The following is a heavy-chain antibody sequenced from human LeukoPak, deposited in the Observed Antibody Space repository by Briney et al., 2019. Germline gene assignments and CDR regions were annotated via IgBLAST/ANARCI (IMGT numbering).Heavy chain of an antibody. V-gene: IGHV3-7*03. Sequence: GRSLRLSCAASGFTFSSYWMHWVRQPPGKGLEWVANINEAGVEKYHVDSVKGRFTIFRDNAKNSLYLQMSNLRAEDTAVYYCARELSRTGAFDYWGQGTLVTVSS. J-gene: IGHJ4*02. CDR3: ARELSRTGAFDY. CDR2: INEAGVEK. CDR1: GFTFSSYW. D-gene: IGHD3-10*01.